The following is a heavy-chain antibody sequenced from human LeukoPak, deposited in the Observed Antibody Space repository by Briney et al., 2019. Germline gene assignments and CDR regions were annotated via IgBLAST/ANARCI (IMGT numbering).Heavy chain of an antibody. V-gene: IGHV3-30-3*01. CDR2: ISYDGSNK. CDR3: ARGLYSSGWLDAFDI. J-gene: IGHJ3*02. D-gene: IGHD6-19*01. Sequence: GGSLRLSCAASGFTFSSYAMHWVRQAPGKGLEWVAVISYDGSNKYYADSVKGRFTISRDNSKNTLYLQMNSLRAEDTAVYYCARGLYSSGWLDAFDIWGQGTMVTVSS. CDR1: GFTFSSYA.